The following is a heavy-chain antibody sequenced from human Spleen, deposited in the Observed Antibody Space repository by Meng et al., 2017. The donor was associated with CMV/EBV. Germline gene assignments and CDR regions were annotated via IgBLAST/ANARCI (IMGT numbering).Heavy chain of an antibody. CDR1: GDTFTSYS. CDR3: AKARFLGSNEFDY. CDR2: IIPTFGMT. J-gene: IGHJ4*02. Sequence: SVKVSCKASGDTFTSYSITWVRQAPGQGLEWMGSIIPTFGMTDYAQKFQGRVTITADTSTDTAYMELSSLRSEDTAVYYCAKARFLGSNEFDYWGQGTPVTVSS. V-gene: IGHV1-69*02. D-gene: IGHD3-3*01.